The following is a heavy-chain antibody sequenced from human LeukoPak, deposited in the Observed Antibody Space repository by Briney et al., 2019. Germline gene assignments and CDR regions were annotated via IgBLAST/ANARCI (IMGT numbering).Heavy chain of an antibody. CDR2: INPDGSTI. D-gene: IGHD1-7*01. CDR1: GFTFSNYW. V-gene: IGHV3-74*01. Sequence: GGSLRLSCAASGFTFSNYWVHWVRQAPGKGLVWVSRINPDGSTINYADSVKGRFTISRDNAKNTLYLQMNSLRAEDTAVYYCATAGNYRFDYWGQGTQVTVSS. J-gene: IGHJ4*02. CDR3: ATAGNYRFDY.